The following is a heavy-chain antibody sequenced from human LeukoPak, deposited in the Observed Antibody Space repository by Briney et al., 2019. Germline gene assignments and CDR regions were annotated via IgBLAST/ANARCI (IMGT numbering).Heavy chain of an antibody. D-gene: IGHD6-13*01. V-gene: IGHV4-31*03. CDR1: GGSISSGGYY. Sequence: SQTLSLTCTVSGGSISSGGYYWSWIRQHPGKGLEWIGYIYYSGSTYYNPSHKSRVTISVDTSKNQFSLKLGSVTAADTAVYYCARDRGGAAAGTDNWFDPWGQGTLVTVSS. CDR2: IYYSGST. J-gene: IGHJ5*02. CDR3: ARDRGGAAAGTDNWFDP.